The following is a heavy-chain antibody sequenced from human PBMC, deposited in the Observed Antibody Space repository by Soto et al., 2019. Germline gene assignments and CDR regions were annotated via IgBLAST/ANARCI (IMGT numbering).Heavy chain of an antibody. D-gene: IGHD3-22*01. J-gene: IGHJ4*02. V-gene: IGHV4-59*01. CDR3: ARGGGDYYDSSGSVDY. Sequence: QVQLQESGPGLVKPSETLSLTCTVSGGSISSYYWSWIRQPPGKGLEWIGYIYYSGSTNYNPSLKSRVTISVDTAKNQFSLKLSSVTAGDTAVDYCARGGGDYYDSSGSVDYWGQGTLVTVSS. CDR1: GGSISSYY. CDR2: IYYSGST.